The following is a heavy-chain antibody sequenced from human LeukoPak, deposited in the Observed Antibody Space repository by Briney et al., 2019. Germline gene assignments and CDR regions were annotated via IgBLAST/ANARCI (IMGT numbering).Heavy chain of an antibody. J-gene: IGHJ4*02. V-gene: IGHV3-23*01. D-gene: IGHD4-17*01. CDR1: GFTFSSSA. CDR3: ARDIDNGDYVVY. Sequence: GGSLRLSCAASGFTFSSSAMSWVRQAPGKGLEWVSSISGSGDSTYYADSVKGRFTISRDNSKNTLYLQMNSLRAEDTAVYYCARDIDNGDYVVYWGQGTLVTVSS. CDR2: ISGSGDST.